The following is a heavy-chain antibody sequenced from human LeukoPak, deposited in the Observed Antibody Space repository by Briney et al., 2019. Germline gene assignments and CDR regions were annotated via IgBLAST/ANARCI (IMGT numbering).Heavy chain of an antibody. CDR3: ASLDY. CDR1: GFTFSSYW. V-gene: IGHV3-7*01. CDR2: INQDGSEK. Sequence: PGGSLRLSCEASGFTFSSYWMNWVRQAPGKGLEWVANINQDGSEKYYVDSVKGRFTISRDNAKNSLYLQMNSLRAEDTALYYCASLDYWGQGTLVTVSS. J-gene: IGHJ4*02.